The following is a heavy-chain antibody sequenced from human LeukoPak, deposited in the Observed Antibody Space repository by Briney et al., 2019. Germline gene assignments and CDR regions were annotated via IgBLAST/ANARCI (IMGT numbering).Heavy chain of an antibody. Sequence: GGSLRLSCAASGFAFSSNWMHWVRQTPGKGLVWVSRINSGGSGTSYADSVEGRFTISRDNAKNTLYLQMNSLRAEDTAVYYCANYYYDSSGYLQGWGQGTLVTVSS. CDR2: INSGGSGT. D-gene: IGHD3-22*01. J-gene: IGHJ4*02. CDR3: ANYYYDSSGYLQG. V-gene: IGHV3-74*01. CDR1: GFAFSSNW.